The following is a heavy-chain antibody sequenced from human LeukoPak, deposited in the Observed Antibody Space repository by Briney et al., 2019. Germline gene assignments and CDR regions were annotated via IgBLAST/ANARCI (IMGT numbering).Heavy chain of an antibody. CDR1: GYSFTSYW. CDR3: ARTVRGVIRREAFDI. D-gene: IGHD3-10*02. Sequence: GESLKISCKGSGYSFTSYWIGWVRQMPGKGLEWMGIIYPGDSDTRYSPSFQGQVTISADKSISTAYLQWSSLKASDTAMYYCARTVRGVIRREAFDIWGQGTMVTVSS. V-gene: IGHV5-51*01. CDR2: IYPGDSDT. J-gene: IGHJ3*02.